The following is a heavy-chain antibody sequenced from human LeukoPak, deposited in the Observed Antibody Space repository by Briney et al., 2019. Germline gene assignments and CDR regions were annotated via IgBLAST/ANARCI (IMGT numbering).Heavy chain of an antibody. CDR3: ARSIQAAAGAFDI. Sequence: SETLSLTCTVSGYSISSGYYWGWIRQPPGKGLEWIGSIYHSGSTYYNPSLKSRVTISVDTSKNQFSLKLSSVTAADTAVYYCARSIQAAAGAFDIWSQGTMVTASS. V-gene: IGHV4-38-2*02. J-gene: IGHJ3*02. D-gene: IGHD6-13*01. CDR1: GYSISSGYY. CDR2: IYHSGST.